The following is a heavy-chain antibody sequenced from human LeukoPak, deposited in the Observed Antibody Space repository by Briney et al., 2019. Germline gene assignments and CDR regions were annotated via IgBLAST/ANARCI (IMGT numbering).Heavy chain of an antibody. CDR1: GYSFTSCW. V-gene: IGHV5-51*01. D-gene: IGHD4-11*01. J-gene: IGHJ6*02. Sequence: GESLKISCKGAGYSFTSCWIGWVRQMPGKGLEWMGIIYPGDSDTRYSPSFQGQVTISADKSISTAYLQWSSLKASDTAMYYCARPGYSNHVGHDGMDVWGQGTTVTVSS. CDR3: ARPGYSNHVGHDGMDV. CDR2: IYPGDSDT.